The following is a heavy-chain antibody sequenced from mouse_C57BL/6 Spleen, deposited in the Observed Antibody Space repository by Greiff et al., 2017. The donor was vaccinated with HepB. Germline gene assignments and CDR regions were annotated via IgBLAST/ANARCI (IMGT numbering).Heavy chain of an antibody. CDR2: IDPENGDT. CDR1: GFNIKDDY. CDR3: TTGYYGSDYFDD. J-gene: IGHJ2*01. V-gene: IGHV14-4*01. Sequence: EVQLQQSGAELVRPGASVKLSCTASGFNIKDDYMHWVKQRPEQGLEWIGWIDPENGDTEYASKFQGKATITADTSSNTAYLQRSSLTSEDTAVYYCTTGYYGSDYFDDWGQGTTLTVSS. D-gene: IGHD1-1*01.